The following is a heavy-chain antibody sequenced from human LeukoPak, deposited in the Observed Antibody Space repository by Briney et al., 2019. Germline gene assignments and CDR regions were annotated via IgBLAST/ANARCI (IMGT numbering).Heavy chain of an antibody. CDR3: ARGYTMAPRGRRSFDY. V-gene: IGHV4-34*01. D-gene: IGHD3-10*01. Sequence: PSETLSLTCAVYGGSFSGYYCSWIRQPPGKGLEWIGEINHSGSTNYNPSLTSRVTISVDTSKNQFSLKLSSVTAADTAVYYCARGYTMAPRGRRSFDYWGQGTLVTVSS. CDR1: GGSFSGYY. J-gene: IGHJ4*02. CDR2: INHSGST.